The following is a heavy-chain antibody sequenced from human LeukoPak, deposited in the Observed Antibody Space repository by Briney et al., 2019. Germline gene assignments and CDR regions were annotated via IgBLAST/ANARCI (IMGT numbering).Heavy chain of an antibody. J-gene: IGHJ4*02. Sequence: GSVKVSFEASGYTFTGYYMHWVRQAPGQGGGWMGWINPNSGGTNYSQKFQGRVTMTRDPSISTAYMELSRLRSDDTAVYYCARVGDYYDSSGTNDWGQGTLVTVSS. CDR2: INPNSGGT. CDR3: ARVGDYYDSSGTND. V-gene: IGHV1-2*02. CDR1: GYTFTGYY. D-gene: IGHD3-22*01.